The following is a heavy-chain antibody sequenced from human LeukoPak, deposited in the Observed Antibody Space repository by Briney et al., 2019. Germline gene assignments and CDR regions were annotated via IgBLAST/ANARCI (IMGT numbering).Heavy chain of an antibody. V-gene: IGHV3-43*02. D-gene: IGHD6-13*01. CDR1: GFTFGDYA. J-gene: IGHJ4*02. Sequence: GGSLRLSCAASGFTFGDYAMHWVRQAPGQGLEWVSLISGDGGSTYYADSVKGRFTISRDNSKNSLYLQMNSLRTEDTALYYCAKDKGYSSSWCFDQWGQGTLVTVSS. CDR3: AKDKGYSSSWCFDQ. CDR2: ISGDGGST.